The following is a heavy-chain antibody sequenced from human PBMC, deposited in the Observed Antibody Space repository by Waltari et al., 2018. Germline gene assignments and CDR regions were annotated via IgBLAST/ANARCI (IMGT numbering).Heavy chain of an antibody. Sequence: QVQLVQSGAEVKKPGASVKVSCKAAGYTFTSYAMHWVRQAPGQRLDWMGWINAGNGNTKYSQKFQGRVTITRDTSASTAYMELSSLRSEDTAVYYCARGKIKESDLFDYWGQGTLVTVSS. CDR1: GYTFTSYA. CDR2: INAGNGNT. CDR3: ARGKIKESDLFDY. J-gene: IGHJ4*02. V-gene: IGHV1-3*01.